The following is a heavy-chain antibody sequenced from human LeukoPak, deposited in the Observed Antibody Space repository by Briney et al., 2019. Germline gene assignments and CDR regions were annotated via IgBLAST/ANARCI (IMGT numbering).Heavy chain of an antibody. Sequence: GGALRLSCAASGFTFSSYGMIWVRQAPGKGLEWVSGISGSGGSTYLADSVKGRFTISRDNAKNSLCLQMNSLRAEDTAVYYCARDQQELEGYFDYWGQGTLVTVSS. D-gene: IGHD6-13*01. CDR3: ARDQQELEGYFDY. J-gene: IGHJ4*02. CDR1: GFTFSSYG. V-gene: IGHV3-23*01. CDR2: ISGSGGST.